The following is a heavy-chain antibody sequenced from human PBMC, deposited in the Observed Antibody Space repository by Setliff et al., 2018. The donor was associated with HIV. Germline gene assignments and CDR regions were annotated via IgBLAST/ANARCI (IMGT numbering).Heavy chain of an antibody. V-gene: IGHV1-18*01. CDR3: AGDPSLGPYCSRTNCYSGWIDP. CDR2: VSAYNANT. J-gene: IGHJ5*02. CDR1: GYIFSNYG. Sequence: ASVKVPCKTSGYIFSNYGICWVRQAPGQGLEWMGWVSAYNANTNYAQKFQGRVSMTRDTSTTTAYIELRSLRFDDTAIYYCAGDPSLGPYCSRTNCYSGWIDPWGQGTLVTVPQ. D-gene: IGHD2-2*01.